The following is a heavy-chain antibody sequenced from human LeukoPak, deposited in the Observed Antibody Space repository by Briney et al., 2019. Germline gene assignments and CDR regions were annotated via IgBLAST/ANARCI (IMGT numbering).Heavy chain of an antibody. CDR1: GFTFSSYS. D-gene: IGHD4-17*01. CDR2: ISSSSSTI. J-gene: IGHJ6*02. V-gene: IGHV3-48*04. Sequence: PGGSLRLSCAASGFTFSSYSMNWVRQAPGKGLEWVSYISSSSSTIYYADSVKGRFTISRDNAKNSLYLQMNSLRAEDTAVYYCARAGPPTYGDYDDYYYGMDVWGQGTTVTVSS. CDR3: ARAGPPTYGDYDDYYYGMDV.